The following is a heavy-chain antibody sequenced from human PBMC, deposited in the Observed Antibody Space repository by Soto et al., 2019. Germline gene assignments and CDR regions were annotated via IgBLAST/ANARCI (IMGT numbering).Heavy chain of an antibody. J-gene: IGHJ6*02. CDR1: GFTFSSYG. CDR3: ANLISVGATNHYYYCGMDV. D-gene: IGHD1-26*01. Sequence: GGSLRLSCAASGFTFSSYGMHWVRQAPGKGLEWVAVISYDGSNKYYADSVKGRFTISRDNSKNTLYLQMNSLRAEDTSVYYCANLISVGATNHYYYCGMDVWGQGTTVTVSS. CDR2: ISYDGSNK. V-gene: IGHV3-30*18.